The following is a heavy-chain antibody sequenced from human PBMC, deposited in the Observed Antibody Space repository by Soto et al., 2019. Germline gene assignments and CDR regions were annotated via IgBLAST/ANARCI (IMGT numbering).Heavy chain of an antibody. J-gene: IGHJ4*02. V-gene: IGHV1-69*02. CDR3: ASSPYYYDSSGSAYDY. D-gene: IGHD3-22*01. CDR1: GGTFSSYT. CDR2: IIPILGIA. Sequence: QVQLVQSGAEVKKPGSSVKVSCKASGGTFSSYTISWVRQAPGQGLEWMGRIIPILGIANYAQKFQGRVTINADKTTSTAYMELSSLRSEDTAVYYCASSPYYYDSSGSAYDYWGQGTLVTVSS.